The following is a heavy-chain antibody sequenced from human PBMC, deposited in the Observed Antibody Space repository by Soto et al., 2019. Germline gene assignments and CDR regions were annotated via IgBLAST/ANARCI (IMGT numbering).Heavy chain of an antibody. CDR2: IYHSGNT. D-gene: IGHD2-15*01. CDR1: GGSISSGGYS. V-gene: IGHV4-30-2*01. J-gene: IGHJ4*02. CDR3: ARGGYCSGGSCYESYFDY. Sequence: QLQLQESGSGLVKPSQTLSLTCAVSGGSISSGGYSWSWIRQPPGKGLEWIGYIYHSGNTYYNPSLKSRVTISVDRSKNQFSLKLSSVTAADTAVYYCARGGYCSGGSCYESYFDYWGQGTLVTVSS.